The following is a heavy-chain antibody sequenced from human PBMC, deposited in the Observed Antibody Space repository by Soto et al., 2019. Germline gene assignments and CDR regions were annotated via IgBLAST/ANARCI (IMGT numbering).Heavy chain of an antibody. CDR1: GFTFDDYA. CDR3: AKDGGYSFRYYGMDV. V-gene: IGHV3-9*01. J-gene: IGHJ6*02. CDR2: ISWNSGSI. D-gene: IGHD5-18*01. Sequence: GGSLRLSCAASGFTFDDYAMHWVRQAPGKGLEWVSGISWNSGSIGYADSVKGRFTISRDNAKNSLYLQMNSLRAEDTALYYCAKDGGYSFRYYGMDVWGQGTTVTVS.